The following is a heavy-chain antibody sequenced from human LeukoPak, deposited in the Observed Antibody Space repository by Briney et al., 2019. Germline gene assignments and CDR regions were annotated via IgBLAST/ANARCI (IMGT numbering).Heavy chain of an antibody. J-gene: IGHJ4*02. CDR2: IASDGSST. Sequence: GGSLRLSCAASGFTFSSYWMNWVRQAPGKGLVWVSRIASDGSSTTYADSVKGRFSISRDNAKNTLYLQMNCLRVEDTAVYYCARGRPHGNDYWGQGTLVTVSS. CDR3: ARGRPHGNDY. CDR1: GFTFSSYW. V-gene: IGHV3-74*01. D-gene: IGHD4-23*01.